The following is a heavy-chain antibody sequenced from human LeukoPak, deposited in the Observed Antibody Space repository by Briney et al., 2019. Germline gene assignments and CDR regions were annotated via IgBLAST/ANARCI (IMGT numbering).Heavy chain of an antibody. CDR1: GGSISSGSYY. D-gene: IGHD6-6*01. CDR3: ARRLEYSSSSKDYYYYYMDV. CDR2: IYTSGST. V-gene: IGHV4-61*02. J-gene: IGHJ6*03. Sequence: SQTLSLTCTVSGGSISSGSYYWSWIWQPAGKGLEWIGRIYTSGSTNYNPSLKSRVTISVDTSKNQFSLKLSSVTAADTAVYYCARRLEYSSSSKDYYYYYMDVWGKGTTVTVSS.